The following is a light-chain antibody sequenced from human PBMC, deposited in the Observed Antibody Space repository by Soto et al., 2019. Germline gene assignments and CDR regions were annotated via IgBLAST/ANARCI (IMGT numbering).Light chain of an antibody. CDR2: GAS. CDR1: QDIAFY. V-gene: IGKV1-39*01. CDR3: QQNYYIPYT. Sequence: DIQMTQSPSSLSVSVGDRVTMSCRTSQDIAFYLNWYQQKPGKAPQLLIYGASNLQHGAPSRFSGSGSGTDFTLTITSLQPDDFATYFCQQNYYIPYTFGQGTKLEI. J-gene: IGKJ2*01.